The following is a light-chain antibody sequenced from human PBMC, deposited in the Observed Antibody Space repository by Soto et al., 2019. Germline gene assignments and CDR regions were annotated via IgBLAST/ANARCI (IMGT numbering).Light chain of an antibody. V-gene: IGKV3-15*01. CDR1: QSVSSS. Sequence: EVVMTQSPDTLFVSPGERATLSCRASQSVSSSLAWYQQKPGQAPRLLIYGASTRATGVPARFSGSGSGTEFTLTISSLQSEDVAVYYCQHFHNWPPWTFGQGTRVEIK. J-gene: IGKJ1*01. CDR3: QHFHNWPPWT. CDR2: GAS.